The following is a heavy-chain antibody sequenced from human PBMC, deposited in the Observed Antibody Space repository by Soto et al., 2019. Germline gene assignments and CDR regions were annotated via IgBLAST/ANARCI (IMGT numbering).Heavy chain of an antibody. D-gene: IGHD2-15*01. J-gene: IGHJ6*04. CDR1: GGSISSSSYY. CDR2: IYYSGST. CDR3: ARGVVVVAAILVPV. Sequence: SETLSLTCTVSGGSISSSSYYWGWIRQPPGKGLEWIGSIYYSGSTYYNPSLKSRVTISVDTSKNQFSLKLSSVTAADTAVYYCARGVVVVAAILVPVWGKGTTVTVSS. V-gene: IGHV4-39*01.